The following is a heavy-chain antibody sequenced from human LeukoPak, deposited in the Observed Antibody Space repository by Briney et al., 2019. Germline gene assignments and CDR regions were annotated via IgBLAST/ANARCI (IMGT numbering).Heavy chain of an antibody. Sequence: SQTLSLTCTVSGGSISSGGYYWSWIRQHPGKGLEWIGYIYYSGSTYYNPSLKSRVTISVDTSKNQFSLKLNSVTAADTAVYYCARSAMYYYGSSGPYYFDYWGQGTLVTVSS. CDR1: GGSISSGGYY. V-gene: IGHV4-31*03. D-gene: IGHD3-22*01. J-gene: IGHJ4*02. CDR3: ARSAMYYYGSSGPYYFDY. CDR2: IYYSGST.